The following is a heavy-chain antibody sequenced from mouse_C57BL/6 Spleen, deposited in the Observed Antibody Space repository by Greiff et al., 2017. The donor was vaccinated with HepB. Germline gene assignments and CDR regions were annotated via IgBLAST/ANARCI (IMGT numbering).Heavy chain of an antibody. CDR1: GYTFTSYW. CDR2: IDPSDSYT. Sequence: VQLQQPGAELVRPGTSVKLSCKASGYTFTSYWMHWVKQRPGQGLEWIGVIDPSDSYTNYNQKFKGKATLTVDTSSSTAYMQLSSLTSEDSAVYYCARRIATAWFAYWGQGTLVTVSA. J-gene: IGHJ3*01. CDR3: ARRIATAWFAY. V-gene: IGHV1-59*01.